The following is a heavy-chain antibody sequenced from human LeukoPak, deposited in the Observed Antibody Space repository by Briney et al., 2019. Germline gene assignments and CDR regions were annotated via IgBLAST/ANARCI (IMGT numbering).Heavy chain of an antibody. J-gene: IGHJ4*02. CDR3: ARAVGGSSWLQPGDY. V-gene: IGHV1-2*06. D-gene: IGHD6-13*01. Sequence: GASVKVSCKASGYTFTGYYMHLVRQAPGRGLEWMGRINPNSGGTNYAQKFQGRVTMTRDTSISTAYMELSRLRSDDTAVYYCARAVGGSSWLQPGDYWGQGTLVTVSS. CDR2: INPNSGGT. CDR1: GYTFTGYY.